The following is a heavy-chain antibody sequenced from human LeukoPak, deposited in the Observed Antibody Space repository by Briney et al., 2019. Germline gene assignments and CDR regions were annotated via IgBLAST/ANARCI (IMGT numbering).Heavy chain of an antibody. J-gene: IGHJ6*03. D-gene: IGHD3-9*01. CDR2: ISGSGDNT. Sequence: GGSLRLSCAASGFTFSTYAMTWVRQAPGKGLEWVSTISGSGDNTYYADSVKGRFTISRDNSKNTLYLQLNSLRAEDTAVYYCAKESNYDILTGYYFYYYYHMDVWGKGTTVTISS. V-gene: IGHV3-23*01. CDR3: AKESNYDILTGYYFYYYYHMDV. CDR1: GFTFSTYA.